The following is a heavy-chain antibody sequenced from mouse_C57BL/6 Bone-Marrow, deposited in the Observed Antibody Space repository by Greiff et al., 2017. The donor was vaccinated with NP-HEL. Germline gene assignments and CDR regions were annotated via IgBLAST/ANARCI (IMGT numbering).Heavy chain of an antibody. Sequence: QVQLQQPGAELVRPGTSVKLSCKASGYTFTSYWMHWVKQRPGQGLEWIGVIDPSDSYTNYNQKFKGKATLTVDTSSSTAYMQLSSLTSEDSAVYYCARKLGQGYAMDYRGQGTSVTVSS. J-gene: IGHJ4*01. CDR1: GYTFTSYW. D-gene: IGHD4-1*01. V-gene: IGHV1-59*01. CDR3: ARKLGQGYAMDY. CDR2: IDPSDSYT.